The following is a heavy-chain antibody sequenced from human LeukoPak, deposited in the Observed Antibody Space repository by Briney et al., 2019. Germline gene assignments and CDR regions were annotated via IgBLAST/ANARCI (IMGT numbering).Heavy chain of an antibody. CDR1: GGSISSGGYS. CDR2: IYHSGST. D-gene: IGHD6-13*01. J-gene: IGHJ4*02. Sequence: SETLSLTCAVSGGSISSGGYSWSWIRQPPGKGLEWIGYIYHSGSTYYNPSLKSRVTISVDTSKNQFSLKLSSVTAADTAVYYCARTHFSSSWNFDYWGQGTLVTVSS. CDR3: ARTHFSSSWNFDY. V-gene: IGHV4-30-2*01.